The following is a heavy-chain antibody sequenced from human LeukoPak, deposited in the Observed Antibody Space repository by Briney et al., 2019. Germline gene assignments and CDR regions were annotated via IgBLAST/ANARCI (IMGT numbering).Heavy chain of an antibody. V-gene: IGHV3-66*01. Sequence: GGSLRLSCAVSGVTVSSNHMSWVRQAPGKGLEWVSAIYSGGGTYYADSVKGRFTLSRDISKNTLYLQMNSLRAEDTAVYYCARSNCNSCYLGVWYYFDYWGQGALVTVSS. D-gene: IGHD1/OR15-1a*01. J-gene: IGHJ4*02. CDR2: IYSGGGT. CDR1: GVTVSSNH. CDR3: ARSNCNSCYLGVWYYFDY.